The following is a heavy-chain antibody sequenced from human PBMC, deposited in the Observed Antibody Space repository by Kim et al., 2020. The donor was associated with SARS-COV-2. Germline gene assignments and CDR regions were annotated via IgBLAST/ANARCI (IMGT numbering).Heavy chain of an antibody. CDR3: AKDLGIQLWSFFDY. Sequence: GGSLRLSCAASGFTFSSYGMHWVRQAPGKGLEWVAVISYDGSNKYYADSVKDRFTISRDNSKNTLYLQMNSLRAEDTAVYYCAKDLGIQLWSFFDYWGQGTLVTVSS. D-gene: IGHD5-18*01. CDR1: GFTFSSYG. V-gene: IGHV3-30*18. J-gene: IGHJ4*02. CDR2: ISYDGSNK.